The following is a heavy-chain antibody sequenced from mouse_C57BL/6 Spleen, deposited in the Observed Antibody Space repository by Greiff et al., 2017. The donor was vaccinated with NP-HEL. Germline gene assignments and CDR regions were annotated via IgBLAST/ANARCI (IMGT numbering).Heavy chain of an antibody. CDR3: TSTVVATDFDY. CDR2: IRNKANNHAT. D-gene: IGHD1-1*01. J-gene: IGHJ2*01. CDR1: GFTFSDAW. V-gene: IGHV6-6*01. Sequence: EVKLVESGGGLVQPGGSMKLSCAASGFTFSDAWMDWVRQSPEKGLEWVAEIRNKANNHATYYAESVKGRFTISRDDSKSSVYLQMNSLRAEDTGIYYCTSTVVATDFDYWGQGTTLTVSS.